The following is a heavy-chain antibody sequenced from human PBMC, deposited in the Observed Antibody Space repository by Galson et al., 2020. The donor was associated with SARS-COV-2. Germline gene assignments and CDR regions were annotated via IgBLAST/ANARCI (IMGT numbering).Heavy chain of an antibody. CDR2: IWYDGSNK. CDR3: ERAGRHYDILTGYYTGSMDV. V-gene: IGHV3-33*01. D-gene: IGHD3-9*01. CDR1: GFTFSSYG. J-gene: IGHJ6*02. Sequence: GGSLRLSCAASGFTFSSYGMHWVRQAPGKGLEWVAVIWYDGSNKYYADSVKGRFTISRDNSKNTLYLQMNSLRAEDTAVYYCERAGRHYDILTGYYTGSMDVWGQGTTVTVSS.